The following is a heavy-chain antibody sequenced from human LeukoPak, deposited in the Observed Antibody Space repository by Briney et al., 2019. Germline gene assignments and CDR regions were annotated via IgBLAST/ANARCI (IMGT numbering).Heavy chain of an antibody. V-gene: IGHV1-8*03. CDR2: MNPNSGNT. CDR3: ARGCGGRILGYYYYYYMDV. CDR1: RYTFTSYD. Sequence: ASVKVSCKASRYTFTSYDINWVRQATGQGLEWMGWMNPNSGNTGYAQKFQGRVTITRNTSISTAYMELSSLRSEDTAVYYCARGCGGRILGYYYYYYMDVWGKGTTVTVSS. J-gene: IGHJ6*03. D-gene: IGHD4-23*01.